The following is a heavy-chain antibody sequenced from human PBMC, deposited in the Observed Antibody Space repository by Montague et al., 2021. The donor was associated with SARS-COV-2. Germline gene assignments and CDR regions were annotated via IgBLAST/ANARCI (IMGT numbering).Heavy chain of an antibody. CDR1: GFTFSSYS. CDR3: VRDPLDYGLWSSGSYYNAYYYCYGMDV. V-gene: IGHV3-21*01. CDR2: ISSSSSYI. D-gene: IGHD3-10*01. Sequence: SLRLSCAASGFTFSSYSMNWVRQAPGKGLEWVSSISSSSSYIYYADSVKGRFTISRDNAKNSLYLQMNSLRAEDTAVYYCVRDPLDYGLWSSGSYYNAYYYCYGMDVWGQGTTVTVSS. J-gene: IGHJ6*02.